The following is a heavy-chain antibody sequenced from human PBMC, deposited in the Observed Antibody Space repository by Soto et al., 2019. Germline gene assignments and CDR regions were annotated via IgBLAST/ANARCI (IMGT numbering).Heavy chain of an antibody. CDR2: LSNTGRRT. Sequence: EVQVLESGGGLGQPGGSLRLSCVVSVFPFGANAMSWVRQAPGKGLEWVSGLSNTGRRTSYADSVKGRFNISRDNSENTVYLQMNSLRVEDTAVYYCATEMGATQGPFHNWGQGTLVTVSS. CDR3: ATEMGATQGPFHN. D-gene: IGHD1-26*01. V-gene: IGHV3-23*01. J-gene: IGHJ4*02. CDR1: VFPFGANA.